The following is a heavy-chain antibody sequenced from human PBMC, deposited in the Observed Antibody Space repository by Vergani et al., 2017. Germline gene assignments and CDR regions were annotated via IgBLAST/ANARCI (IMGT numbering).Heavy chain of an antibody. CDR2: ISGHDHRT. CDR1: GFRFREHG. Sequence: EVQLLESGGGSVQPGESLRLSCVASGFRFREHGMNWVRQAPGKGLEWVSGISGHDHRTLYADSVKGRFIISRDDSKNTLYLQMSSVRADDTAVYYCARDYGSGPPQSRRLLYDIGWFDPWGQGTLVTVSS. J-gene: IGHJ5*02. D-gene: IGHD3-16*01. CDR3: ARDYGSGPPQSRRLLYDIGWFDP. V-gene: IGHV3-23*01.